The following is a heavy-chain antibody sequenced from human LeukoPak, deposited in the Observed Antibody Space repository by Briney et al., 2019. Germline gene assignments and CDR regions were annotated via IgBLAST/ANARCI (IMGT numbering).Heavy chain of an antibody. Sequence: PGGSLRLSCAASGFTFSSYSMDWVRQAPGKGLEWVSSISSSSSYIYYADSVKGRFTISRDNSKNTLYLQMNSLRAEDTAVYYCAKAGIPKTEFDYWGQGTLVTVSS. D-gene: IGHD5-18*01. J-gene: IGHJ4*02. CDR1: GFTFSSYS. CDR3: AKAGIPKTEFDY. V-gene: IGHV3-21*01. CDR2: ISSSSSYI.